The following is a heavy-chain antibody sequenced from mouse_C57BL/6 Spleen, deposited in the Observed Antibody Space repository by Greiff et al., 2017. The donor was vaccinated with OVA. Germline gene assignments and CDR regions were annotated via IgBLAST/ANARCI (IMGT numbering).Heavy chain of an antibody. Sequence: QVQLQQPGTELVKPGASVKLSCKASGYTFTSYWMHWVKQRPGQGLEWIGNINPSNGGTNYNEKFQSKATLTVDKSSSTAYMQLSSLTSEDSAVYYCARASYGNTGAMDYWGQGTSVTVSS. CDR3: ARASYGNTGAMDY. CDR1: GYTFTSYW. CDR2: INPSNGGT. J-gene: IGHJ4*01. D-gene: IGHD2-1*01. V-gene: IGHV1-53*01.